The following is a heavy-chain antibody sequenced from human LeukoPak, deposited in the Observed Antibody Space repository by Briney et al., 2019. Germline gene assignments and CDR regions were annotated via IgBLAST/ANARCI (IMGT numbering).Heavy chain of an antibody. D-gene: IGHD6-25*01. J-gene: IGHJ4*02. V-gene: IGHV3-11*04. Sequence: GGSLRLSCAASGFTFSDNYMSWIRQAPGKGLEWVSYISNGGTTTKYADSVEGRFTISRDNAKNFLYLQMNSLRAEDTAVYFCGSEPRLLDHWGQGTLVTVSS. CDR2: ISNGGTTT. CDR1: GFTFSDNY. CDR3: GSEPRLLDH.